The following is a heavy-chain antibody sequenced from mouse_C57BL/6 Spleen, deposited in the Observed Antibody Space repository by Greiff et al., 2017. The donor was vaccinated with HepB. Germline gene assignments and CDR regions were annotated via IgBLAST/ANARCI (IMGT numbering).Heavy chain of an antibody. CDR2: ISDGGSYT. V-gene: IGHV5-4*01. CDR1: GFTFSSYA. D-gene: IGHD1-1*01. CDR3: ARDRGYYGSWYFDV. J-gene: IGHJ1*03. Sequence: EVHLVESGGGLVKPGGSLKLSCAASGFTFSSYAMSWVRQTPEKRLEWVATISDGGSYTYYPDNVKGRFTISRDNAKNNLYLQMSHLKSEDTAMYYCARDRGYYGSWYFDVWGTGTTVTVSS.